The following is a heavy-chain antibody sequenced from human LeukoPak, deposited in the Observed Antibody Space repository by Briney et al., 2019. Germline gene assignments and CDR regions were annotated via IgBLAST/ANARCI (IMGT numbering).Heavy chain of an antibody. CDR3: ARDGALIVGSFDI. D-gene: IGHD1-26*01. V-gene: IGHV3-7*04. CDR1: GFTFSSTW. J-gene: IGHJ3*02. Sequence: PGGSLRLSCAASGFTFSSTWMTWVRQAPGKGLEWVANIKEDGSLRDYVDSVKGRFTIFRDNAKNSLYLQMNSLRHEDTAVYYCARDGALIVGSFDIWGQGTMVTVSS. CDR2: IKEDGSLR.